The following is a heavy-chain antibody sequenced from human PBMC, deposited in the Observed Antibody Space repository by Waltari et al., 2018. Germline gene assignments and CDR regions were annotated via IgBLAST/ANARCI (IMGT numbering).Heavy chain of an antibody. D-gene: IGHD5-18*01. J-gene: IGHJ4*02. CDR2: IYYSGST. CDR1: GGSISSYY. V-gene: IGHV4-59*07. CDR3: ARSRISSGYSSH. Sequence: QVQLQESGPGLVKPSDTLSLTCTVSGGSISSYYWSWIRQPPGKGLELIGYIYYSGSTNYNPSLKSRVTISVDTSKNQFSLKLSSVTAADTAVYYCARSRISSGYSSHWGQGTLVTVSS.